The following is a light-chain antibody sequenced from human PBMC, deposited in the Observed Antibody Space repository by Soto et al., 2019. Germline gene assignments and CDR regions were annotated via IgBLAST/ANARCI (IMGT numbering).Light chain of an antibody. J-gene: IGKJ1*01. CDR1: QSVGSN. Sequence: EIVMTQTPDALSVSPGERATLSCRASQSVGSNLAWYQKKPGQAPRLLIFGASTRATGIPARFSGSGSGTEFTLTISSLQSEDFAVYYCQQCDNWWTFGQGTAVDIK. CDR2: GAS. CDR3: QQCDNWWT. V-gene: IGKV3-15*01.